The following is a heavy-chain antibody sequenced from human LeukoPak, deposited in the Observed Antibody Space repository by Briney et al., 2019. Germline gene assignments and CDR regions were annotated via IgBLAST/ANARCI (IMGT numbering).Heavy chain of an antibody. CDR2: IMIGGDGK. CDR3: ARRRIVGSTDDAFDI. V-gene: IGHV3-23*01. D-gene: IGHD1-26*01. J-gene: IGHJ3*02. CDR1: GFTFNNYA. Sequence: GGSLRLSCAGSGFTFNNYAMSWVRRAPRKGLEWVSTIMIGGDGKHYADSVKGRFTISRDNSNNTLYLQMNSLRADDTAIYYCARRRIVGSTDDAFDIWGQGTMVTLSS.